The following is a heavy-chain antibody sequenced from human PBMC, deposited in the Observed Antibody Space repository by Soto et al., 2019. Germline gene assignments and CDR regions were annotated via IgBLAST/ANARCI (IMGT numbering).Heavy chain of an antibody. Sequence: QVQLVESGGGVVQPGRSLRLSCAASGFTFSSYGMHWVRQAPGKGLEWVAVISYDGSNKYYADSVKGRFSISRDNSKNTLYLQMNSLRAEDTAVYYCAKGGQQRRTKHAFDIWGQGTMVTVSS. D-gene: IGHD6-13*01. J-gene: IGHJ3*02. CDR3: AKGGQQRRTKHAFDI. V-gene: IGHV3-30*18. CDR2: ISYDGSNK. CDR1: GFTFSSYG.